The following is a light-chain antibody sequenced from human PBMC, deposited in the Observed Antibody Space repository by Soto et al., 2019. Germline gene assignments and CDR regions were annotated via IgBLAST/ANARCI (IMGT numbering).Light chain of an antibody. CDR2: GAS. V-gene: IGKV3-20*01. J-gene: IGKJ5*01. CDR1: QSISTK. CDR3: QQYGSSPIT. Sequence: EIVLTQSPGTRSFFPWGIATLSCRASQSISTKIAWYQQKPGQAPRLLISGASNRASDIPDRFSGSGSGTDFTLTISRLEPEDFAVYYCQQYGSSPITFGQGTLLEIK.